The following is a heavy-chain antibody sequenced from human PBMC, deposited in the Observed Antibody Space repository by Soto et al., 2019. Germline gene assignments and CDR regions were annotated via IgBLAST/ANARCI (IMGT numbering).Heavy chain of an antibody. CDR1: GFTFSSYS. CDR3: ARDPRDSSGYYYYYYGMDV. J-gene: IGHJ6*02. D-gene: IGHD3-22*01. Sequence: GGSLRLSCAASGFTFSSYSMNWVRQDPGKGLEWVSSISSSSSYIYYADSVKGRFTISRDNAKNSLYLQMNSLRAEDTAVYYCARDPRDSSGYYYYYYGMDVWGQGTTVTASS. CDR2: ISSSSSYI. V-gene: IGHV3-21*01.